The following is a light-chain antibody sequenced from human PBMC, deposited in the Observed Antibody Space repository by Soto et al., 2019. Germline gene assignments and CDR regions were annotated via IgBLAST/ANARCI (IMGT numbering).Light chain of an antibody. Sequence: DIPLTQSPSFLSASVGDRVTITCRASQGISSYLAWYQQKPGKAPKLLIYAASTLQSGVPSRFSGSGSGTEFALTISSLQPGDFATYYFQQLNSYPRTFGQWTRLEIK. CDR3: QQLNSYPRT. V-gene: IGKV1-9*01. J-gene: IGKJ5*01. CDR1: QGISSY. CDR2: AAS.